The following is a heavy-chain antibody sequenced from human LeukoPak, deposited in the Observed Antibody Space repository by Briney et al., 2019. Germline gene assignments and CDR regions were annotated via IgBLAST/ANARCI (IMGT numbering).Heavy chain of an antibody. CDR1: GYTFTGYY. Sequence: ASVKVSCKASGYTFTGYYMHWVRQAPGQGLEWMGRINPNSGGTNYAQKFQGRFTMTRDTSISTAYMELSRLRSDDTAVYYCASGPMVRGVLGAFDIWGQGTMVTVSS. CDR2: INPNSGGT. D-gene: IGHD3-10*01. V-gene: IGHV1-2*06. J-gene: IGHJ3*02. CDR3: ASGPMVRGVLGAFDI.